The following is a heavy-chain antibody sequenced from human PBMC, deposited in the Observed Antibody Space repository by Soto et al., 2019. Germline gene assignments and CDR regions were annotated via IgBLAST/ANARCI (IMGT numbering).Heavy chain of an antibody. CDR1: RGAIRIYY. CDR3: ARGAADTAMVDS. J-gene: IGHJ4*02. Sequence: SLSCNVPRGAIRIYYWTWIRQPPGKGLEWLGYIFYSGSTFYNPSLKSRVTISIHTSKSQFSLQLTSVTAADTAVYYCARGAADTAMVDSWGQGTLVTVSS. D-gene: IGHD5-18*01. V-gene: IGHV4-59*01. CDR2: IFYSGST.